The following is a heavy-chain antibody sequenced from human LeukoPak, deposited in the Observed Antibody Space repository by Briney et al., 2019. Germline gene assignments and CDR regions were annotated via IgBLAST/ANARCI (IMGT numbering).Heavy chain of an antibody. CDR3: ARMHDNYGMGYFQH. V-gene: IGHV3-33*01. D-gene: IGHD3-16*01. Sequence: GRSLRLSCATSGFTFSSYGMHWVRQAPGKGLEWVALIWFDGTNKYYADSVKGRFTISRDPSKNTLYLQMNSLRAEDTAVYYCARMHDNYGMGYFQHWGQGTLVTVSS. J-gene: IGHJ1*01. CDR2: IWFDGTNK. CDR1: GFTFSSYG.